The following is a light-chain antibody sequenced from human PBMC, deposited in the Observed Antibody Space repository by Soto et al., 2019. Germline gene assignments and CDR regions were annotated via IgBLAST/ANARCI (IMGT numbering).Light chain of an antibody. CDR3: QQRSNWPQIT. CDR1: QSITNY. V-gene: IGKV3-11*01. J-gene: IGKJ5*01. CDR2: DVS. Sequence: EIVLTQSPATLSLSPGEGATLSCRARQSITNYLAWYQHKPGQAPRLLIYDVSNRATGIPTRFSGSGSGTDFTLTISSLEPEDFAVYYCQQRSNWPQITFGQGTRLEIK.